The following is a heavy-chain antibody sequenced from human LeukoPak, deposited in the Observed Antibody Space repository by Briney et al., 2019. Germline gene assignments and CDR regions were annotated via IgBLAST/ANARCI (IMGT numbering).Heavy chain of an antibody. J-gene: IGHJ4*02. V-gene: IGHV3-33*01. D-gene: IGHD4-17*01. CDR2: IWYDGSNK. CDR1: GFTFSSYG. Sequence: GGSLRLSCAASGFTFSSYGMHWVRRAPGKGLEWVAVIWYDGSNKYYADSVKGRFTISRDNSKNTLYLQMNSLRAEDTAVYYCAREGNYGDYPYYFDYWGQGTLVTVSS. CDR3: AREGNYGDYPYYFDY.